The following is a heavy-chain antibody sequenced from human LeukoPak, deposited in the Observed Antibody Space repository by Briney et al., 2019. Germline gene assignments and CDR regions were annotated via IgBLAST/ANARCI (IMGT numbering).Heavy chain of an antibody. Sequence: GGSLRLSCAASGFTFSSSGMIWVRHAPGKGLEWVSAISGSGGSTYYADSVKGRFTISRDNSKNTLYLQMNSLRAEDTAVYYCAKEKTYYYDSSGYYCDYWGQGTLVTVSS. CDR2: ISGSGGST. V-gene: IGHV3-23*01. D-gene: IGHD3-22*01. J-gene: IGHJ4*02. CDR1: GFTFSSSG. CDR3: AKEKTYYYDSSGYYCDY.